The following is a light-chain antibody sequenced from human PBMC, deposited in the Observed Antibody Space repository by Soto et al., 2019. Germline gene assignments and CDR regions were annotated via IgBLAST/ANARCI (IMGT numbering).Light chain of an antibody. Sequence: DIQMTQSPSTLSASVGDRVTITCRASQSISSWLAWYQQKPGKAPKLLIYDASSLESGVPSRFSGSGSGTEFTLTISSLQPDDFATYFCKQYNSYPSTFGQGTKVEIK. J-gene: IGKJ1*01. CDR1: QSISSW. CDR3: KQYNSYPST. V-gene: IGKV1-5*01. CDR2: DAS.